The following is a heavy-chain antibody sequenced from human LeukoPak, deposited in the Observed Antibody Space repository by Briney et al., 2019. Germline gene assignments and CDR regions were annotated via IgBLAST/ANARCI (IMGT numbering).Heavy chain of an antibody. Sequence: GASVKVSCKASGYTFTSYYMHWVRQAPGQGLEWMGIINPRGGSTSYAQKFQGRVTMTRDTSTSTVYMELSSLRSEDTAVYYCASCGGDCYYDRVEYFQHWGQGTLVTVSS. CDR1: GYTFTSYY. CDR2: INPRGGST. CDR3: ASCGGDCYYDRVEYFQH. J-gene: IGHJ1*01. D-gene: IGHD2-21*02. V-gene: IGHV1-46*01.